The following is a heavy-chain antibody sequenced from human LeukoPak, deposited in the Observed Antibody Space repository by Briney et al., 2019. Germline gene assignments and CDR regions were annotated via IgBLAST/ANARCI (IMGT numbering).Heavy chain of an antibody. D-gene: IGHD3-16*01. V-gene: IGHV4-39*07. CDR2: IYYSGST. J-gene: IGHJ4*02. CDR1: GGSISSSSYY. CDR3: ARVITFGDSHYFDY. Sequence: SETLSLTCTVSGGSISSSSYYWGWIRQPPGKGLEWIGSIYYSGSTYYNPSLKSRVTISVDTSKNQFSLKLSSVTAADTAVYYCARVITFGDSHYFDYWGQGTLVTVSS.